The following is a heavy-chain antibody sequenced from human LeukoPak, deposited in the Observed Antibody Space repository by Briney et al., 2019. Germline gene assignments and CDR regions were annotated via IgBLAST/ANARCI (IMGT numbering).Heavy chain of an antibody. D-gene: IGHD3-22*01. J-gene: IGHJ4*02. CDR1: GYTFTSSD. V-gene: IGHV1-8*01. Sequence: GASVKVSCKASGYTFTSSDINWVRQASGQGLEWMGWMNPNSGNTGYAQKFRGRVAMTKNTSINTAYMELSSLRSDDTAVYYCARGYYPSSAYYFDYWAREAWSPSPQ. CDR2: MNPNSGNT. CDR3: ARGYYPSSAYYFDY.